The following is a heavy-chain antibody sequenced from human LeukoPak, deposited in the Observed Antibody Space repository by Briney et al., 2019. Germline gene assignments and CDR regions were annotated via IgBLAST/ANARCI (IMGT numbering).Heavy chain of an antibody. CDR1: GYSFTSYW. V-gene: IGHV5-10-1*01. D-gene: IGHD6-13*01. Sequence: GESLKIPCKGSGYSFTSYWISWVRQMPGKGLEWMGRIDSSDSYTNYSPSFQGHVTISADKSISTAYLQWSSLKASDTAMYYCARLPGYSSSWYLEDYWGQGTLVTVSS. CDR3: ARLPGYSSSWYLEDY. CDR2: IDSSDSYT. J-gene: IGHJ4*02.